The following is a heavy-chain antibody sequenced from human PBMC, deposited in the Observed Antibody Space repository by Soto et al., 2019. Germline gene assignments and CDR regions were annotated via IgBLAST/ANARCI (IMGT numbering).Heavy chain of an antibody. J-gene: IGHJ5*01. CDR1: GFTFSTYG. Sequence: QVQLVESGGGVVQPGRSLRLSCAASGFTFSTYGMHWVRQAPGKGLEWVAVISDGGSDQYYGASVKGRFTVSRDNSENTMSLQRNSLRPGDTAVYYCAKGFSASWSIESWGQGTLVIVPS. V-gene: IGHV3-30*18. CDR2: ISDGGSDQ. CDR3: AKGFSASWSIES. D-gene: IGHD6-13*01.